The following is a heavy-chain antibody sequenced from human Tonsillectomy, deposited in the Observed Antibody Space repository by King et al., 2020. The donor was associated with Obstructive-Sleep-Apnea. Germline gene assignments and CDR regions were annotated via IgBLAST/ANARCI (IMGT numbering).Heavy chain of an antibody. CDR3: ARSTVFGLLIYYGMDV. Sequence: VQLVESGGGLVQPGGSLRLSCAASGFTFYSYWMHWVRQAPGKGLVSVSRIDSDGSSTSYADSVKGRFTISRDNAKNPRYLQMNSLRAEDTAVYYCARSTVFGLLIYYGMDVWGQGTTVTVSS. CDR2: IDSDGSST. D-gene: IGHD3/OR15-3a*01. V-gene: IGHV3-74*01. CDR1: GFTFYSYW. J-gene: IGHJ6*02.